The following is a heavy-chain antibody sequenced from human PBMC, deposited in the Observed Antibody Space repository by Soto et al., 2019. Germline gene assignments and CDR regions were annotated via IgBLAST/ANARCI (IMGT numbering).Heavy chain of an antibody. CDR3: ARTVSSSPPYYYYYGMDV. CDR2: IIPIFGTA. CDR1: GGTFSSYA. Sequence: SVKVSCKASGGTFSSYAISWVRQAPGQGLEWMGGIIPIFGTANYAQKFQGRVAITADKSTSTAYMELSSLRSEDTAVYYCARTVSSSPPYYYYYGMDVWGQGTTVT. D-gene: IGHD6-6*01. J-gene: IGHJ6*02. V-gene: IGHV1-69*06.